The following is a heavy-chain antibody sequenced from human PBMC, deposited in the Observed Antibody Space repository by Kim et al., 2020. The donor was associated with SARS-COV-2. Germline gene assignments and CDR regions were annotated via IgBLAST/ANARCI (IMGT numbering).Heavy chain of an antibody. V-gene: IGHV4-4*02. D-gene: IGHD6-19*01. Sequence: NYNPSLKSRVTISVDKSKNQFSLKLSSVTAADTAVYYCARVSSGWTDFDYWGQGTLVTVSS. CDR3: ARVSSGWTDFDY. J-gene: IGHJ4*02.